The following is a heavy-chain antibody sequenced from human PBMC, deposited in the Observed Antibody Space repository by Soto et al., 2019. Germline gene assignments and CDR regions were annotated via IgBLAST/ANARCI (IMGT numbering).Heavy chain of an antibody. J-gene: IGHJ4*02. CDR3: ARDHYDFWSGPDYFDY. V-gene: IGHV3-48*01. D-gene: IGHD3-3*01. Sequence: GGSLRLSCAASGFTFSSYSMNWVRQAPGKGLEWVSYISSSSSTIYYADSVKGRFTISRDNAKNSLYLQMNSLRAEDTAVYYCARDHYDFWSGPDYFDYWGQGTLVTVSS. CDR2: ISSSSSTI. CDR1: GFTFSSYS.